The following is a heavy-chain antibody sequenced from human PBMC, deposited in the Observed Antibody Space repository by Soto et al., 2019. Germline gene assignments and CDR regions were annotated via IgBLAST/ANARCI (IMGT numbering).Heavy chain of an antibody. CDR3: ARINSGAFDY. CDR1: GFIFSRSA. V-gene: IGHV3-21*01. J-gene: IGHJ4*01. CDR2: ISSSSSYI. Sequence: GGSLRLSCAASGFIFSRSAMNWVRQAPGKGLEWVSSISSSSSYIYYADSVKGRFTISRDNAKNSLYLQMNSLRAEDTAVYYCARINSGAFDYWGQGTLVTVSS. D-gene: IGHD6-19*01.